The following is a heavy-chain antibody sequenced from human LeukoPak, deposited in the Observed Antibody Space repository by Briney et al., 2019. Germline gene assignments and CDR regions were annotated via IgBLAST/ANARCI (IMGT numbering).Heavy chain of an antibody. Sequence: SETLSLTCAVQGDSFINYFWTWIRQPPGKGLEWVGHINHRGRTNFNPSLKSRVTLSVDTSKHQFSLKLKSVTAADTAMYYCARGYYYMDVWDKGATVTVSS. CDR2: INHRGRT. CDR1: GDSFINYF. CDR3: ARGYYYMDV. V-gene: IGHV4-34*01. J-gene: IGHJ6*03.